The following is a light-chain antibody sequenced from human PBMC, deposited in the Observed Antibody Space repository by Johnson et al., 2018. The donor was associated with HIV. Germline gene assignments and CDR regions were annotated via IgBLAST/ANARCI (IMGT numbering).Light chain of an antibody. J-gene: IGLJ1*01. V-gene: IGLV1-51*02. Sequence: QSVLTQPPSVSAAPGQKVTISCSGSSSNIGNNYVSWYQQLPGTAPKLLIYENNKRPSGIPDRFSGSKSGTSATLGITGLQTGDEADYYCGTWDSSLSVFYVFGTWTKVTAL. CDR3: GTWDSSLSVFYV. CDR2: ENN. CDR1: SSNIGNNY.